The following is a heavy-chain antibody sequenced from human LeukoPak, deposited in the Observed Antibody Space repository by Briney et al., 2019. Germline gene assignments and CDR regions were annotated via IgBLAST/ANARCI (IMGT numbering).Heavy chain of an antibody. CDR1: GFTFSNYA. CDR2: ISTGGST. J-gene: IGHJ3*02. V-gene: IGHV3-23*01. D-gene: IGHD1-1*01. CDR3: GNPGGHRVLEAFDI. Sequence: PGGSLRLSCSASGFTFSNYAMSWVRQALGKGLEWVSAISTGGSTYYADSVKGRFTISRDNSKNTLYLQMNSLRAADTTVYYCGNPGGHRVLEAFDIWATGQWSPSLQ.